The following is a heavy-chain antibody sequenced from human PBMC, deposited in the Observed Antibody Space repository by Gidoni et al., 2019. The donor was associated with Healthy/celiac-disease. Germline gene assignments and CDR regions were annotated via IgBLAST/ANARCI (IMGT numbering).Heavy chain of an antibody. CDR3: ARFHRAGRTAY. J-gene: IGHJ4*02. V-gene: IGHV4-34*01. CDR2: INHSGST. D-gene: IGHD3-10*01. CDR1: GGSFSGYY. Sequence: QVQLQQWGAGLLKPSETLSLPCAVYGGSFSGYYWSWIRQPPGKGLEWIGEINHSGSTNYNPSLKSRVTISVDTSKNQFSLKLSSVTAADTAVYYCARFHRAGRTAYWGQGTLVTVSS.